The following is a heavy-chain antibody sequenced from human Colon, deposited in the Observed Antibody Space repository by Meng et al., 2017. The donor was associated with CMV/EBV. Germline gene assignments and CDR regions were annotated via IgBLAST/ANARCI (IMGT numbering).Heavy chain of an antibody. Sequence: GESLKISCEASDFSVRDSAFHWVRQAPGKGLEWVALISSDRNIKYYADSVKGRFTISRDNSRDTLSLQMNNLRADDTSVYYCARVGDYPGGYYDSWGQGTLVTVSS. CDR1: DFSVRDSA. CDR2: ISSDRNIK. CDR3: ARVGDYPGGYYDS. J-gene: IGHJ4*02. V-gene: IGHV3-30-3*01. D-gene: IGHD3-10*01.